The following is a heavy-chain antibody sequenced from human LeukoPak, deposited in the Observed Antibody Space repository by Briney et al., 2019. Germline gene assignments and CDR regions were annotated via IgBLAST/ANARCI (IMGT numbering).Heavy chain of an antibody. CDR1: GVPVSDGRYY. CDR2: KYYGGSA. D-gene: IGHD2-2*01. J-gene: IGHJ3*02. V-gene: IGHV4-31*03. CDR3: ATPYCSSISCLDVFNM. Sequence: SQTLSLTCSVSGVPVSDGRYYWTWIRQYPGKGLEWIGYKYYGGSAKYNPSLKSRLTISIDTSKNQFSLQLSSVTAADTATYYCATPYCSSISCLDVFNMWGQGTGVTVSS.